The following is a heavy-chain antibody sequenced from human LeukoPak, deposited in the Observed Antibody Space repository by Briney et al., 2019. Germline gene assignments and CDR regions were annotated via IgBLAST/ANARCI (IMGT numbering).Heavy chain of an antibody. Sequence: GESLKISCKGSGYSFTSYWIGWVRPMPGKGLEWMGIIYPGDSDTRYSPYFQGQVTISADKSIGTAYLQWSSLKASDTAMYYCARQYYYGSGSLLFDYWGQGTLVTVSS. CDR1: GYSFTSYW. CDR2: IYPGDSDT. D-gene: IGHD3-10*01. CDR3: ARQYYYGSGSLLFDY. J-gene: IGHJ4*02. V-gene: IGHV5-51*01.